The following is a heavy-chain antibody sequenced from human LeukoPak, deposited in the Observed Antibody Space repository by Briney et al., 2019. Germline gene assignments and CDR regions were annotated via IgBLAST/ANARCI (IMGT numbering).Heavy chain of an antibody. CDR3: ARDGGYDFWSGYYQDY. J-gene: IGHJ4*02. CDR1: GFTFSSYG. CDR2: ISYDANIGSNK. D-gene: IGHD3-3*01. V-gene: IGHV3-30*03. Sequence: GGSLRLSCAASGFTFSSYGMHWVRQAPGKGLEWVALISYDANIGSNKYYADSVKGRFTISRDNSKNTLYLQMNSLRAEDTAVYYCARDGGYDFWSGYYQDYWGQGTLVTVSS.